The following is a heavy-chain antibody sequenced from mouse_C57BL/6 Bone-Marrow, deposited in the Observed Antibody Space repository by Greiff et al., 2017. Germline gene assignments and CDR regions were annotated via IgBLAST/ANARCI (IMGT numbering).Heavy chain of an antibody. V-gene: IGHV1-15*01. Sequence: VQLQQSGAELVRPGASVTLSCKASGYTFTDYEMHWVKQTPVHGLEWIGAIDPETGGTAYNQKFKGKAILTADKSSSTAYMELRSLTSEDSAVYYCTRSDYAFDYWGQGTTLPVSS. CDR1: GYTFTDYE. CDR3: TRSDYAFDY. D-gene: IGHD1-1*02. J-gene: IGHJ2*01. CDR2: IDPETGGT.